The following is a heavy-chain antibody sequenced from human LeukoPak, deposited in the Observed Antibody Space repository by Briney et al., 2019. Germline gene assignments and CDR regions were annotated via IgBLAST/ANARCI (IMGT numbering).Heavy chain of an antibody. CDR2: ISGSGGST. J-gene: IGHJ4*02. D-gene: IGHD1-7*01. CDR3: GRGYGWNYDIDY. Sequence: GGSLRLSCAASGFTFSSYAMSWVRQAPGKGLEWVAAISGSGGSTYYADSVKGRFTISRDNSKNTLYLQMNSLRAEDTAVYYCGRGYGWNYDIDYWGQGTLVTVSS. V-gene: IGHV3-23*01. CDR1: GFTFSSYA.